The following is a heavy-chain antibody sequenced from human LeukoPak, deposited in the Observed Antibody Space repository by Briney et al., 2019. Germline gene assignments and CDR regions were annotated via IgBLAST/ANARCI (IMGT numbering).Heavy chain of an antibody. Sequence: GRSLRLSCAASGFTFSSYGMHWVRQAPGKGLEWVAVISYDGSNKYYADSVKGRFTISRDNSKNTLYLQMNSLRAEDTAVYYCAKAGDGMATTRTWFDYWGREPGSPSPQ. D-gene: IGHD5-24*01. CDR1: GFTFSSYG. CDR2: ISYDGSNK. CDR3: AKAGDGMATTRTWFDY. V-gene: IGHV3-30*18. J-gene: IGHJ4*02.